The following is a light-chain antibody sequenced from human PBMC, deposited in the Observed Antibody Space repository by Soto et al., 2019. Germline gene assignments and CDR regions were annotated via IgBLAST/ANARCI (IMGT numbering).Light chain of an antibody. Sequence: QSARTQPPSASGPPGQSVTISCTGTSSDVGGYNYVSWYQQHPGKAPKLMVYEVTKRPSGVPDRFSGSKSGNTASLTVSGLQADDEADYYCSSRAGSAPYVFGTGTKVTVL. V-gene: IGLV2-8*01. CDR3: SSRAGSAPYV. CDR2: EVT. J-gene: IGLJ1*01. CDR1: SSDVGGYNY.